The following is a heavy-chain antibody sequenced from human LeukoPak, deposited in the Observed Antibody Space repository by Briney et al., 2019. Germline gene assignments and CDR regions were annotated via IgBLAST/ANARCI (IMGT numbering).Heavy chain of an antibody. J-gene: IGHJ6*03. CDR3: ARHPGSAYYYYYMDV. V-gene: IGHV5-51*01. CDR2: IYPGDSDT. D-gene: IGHD1-14*01. CDR1: GYSFTSYW. Sequence: ESLKISCKGSGYSFTSYWIGWVRQMPGKGLEWIGIIYPGDSDTRYSPSFQGQVTISADKSISTAYLQWSSLKASDTAMYYCARHPGSAYYYYYMDVWGKGTTVTVSS.